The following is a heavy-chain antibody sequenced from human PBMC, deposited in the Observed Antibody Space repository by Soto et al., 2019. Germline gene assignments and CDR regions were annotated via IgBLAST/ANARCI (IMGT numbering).Heavy chain of an antibody. Sequence: QVQLVQSGAEVKKPGASVKVSCKASGYTFTSYGISWVRQAPGQGLEWMGWISAYNGNTNYAQKRQGRVTMTTDTSTSTAYMELRSLRSDDTAVYYCARDLRITMVRGVTGFDYWGQGTLVTVSS. CDR1: GYTFTSYG. CDR2: ISAYNGNT. CDR3: ARDLRITMVRGVTGFDY. J-gene: IGHJ4*02. D-gene: IGHD3-10*01. V-gene: IGHV1-18*04.